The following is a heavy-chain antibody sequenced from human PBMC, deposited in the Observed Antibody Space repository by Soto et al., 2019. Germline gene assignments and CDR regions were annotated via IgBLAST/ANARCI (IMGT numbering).Heavy chain of an antibody. Sequence: WTWIRQPPGKGLEWIGYIYHGASTYYNPSLKSRVTISVDRSKNQFSLKLSSVTAADAAVYYCARGHPFGYCGQGTLVTVSS. CDR3: ARGHPFGY. J-gene: IGHJ4*02. D-gene: IGHD3-10*01. V-gene: IGHV4-30-2*01. CDR2: IYHGAST.